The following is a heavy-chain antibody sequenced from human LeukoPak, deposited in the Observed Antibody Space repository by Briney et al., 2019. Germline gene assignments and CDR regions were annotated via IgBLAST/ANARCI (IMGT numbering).Heavy chain of an antibody. J-gene: IGHJ4*02. CDR1: GFTCSSYG. CDR2: IRYDGSNK. CDR3: AKGQGTVSGSYYVYDY. D-gene: IGHD1-26*01. V-gene: IGHV3-30*02. Sequence: GGSLRLSCAASGFTCSSYGMHWVRQAPGKGLEWVAFIRYDGSNKYYADSVKGRFTISRDNSKNTLYPQMNSLRAEDTAVYYCAKGQGTVSGSYYVYDYWGQGTLVTVSS.